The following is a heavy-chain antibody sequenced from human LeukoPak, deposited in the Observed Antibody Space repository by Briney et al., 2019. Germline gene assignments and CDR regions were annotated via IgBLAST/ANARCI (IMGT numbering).Heavy chain of an antibody. CDR1: GFTFSQYG. CDR3: AREADYSSGYYDAFDV. Sequence: GGSLRLSCAASGFTFSQYGMSWVRQAPGKGLEWVSMISDSGGSTYYADSVKGRFTISRDYSKTTLYLQMNSLGAEDTAVYYCAREADYSSGYYDAFDVWGQGTLVTVSS. J-gene: IGHJ3*01. V-gene: IGHV3-23*01. CDR2: ISDSGGST. D-gene: IGHD6-19*01.